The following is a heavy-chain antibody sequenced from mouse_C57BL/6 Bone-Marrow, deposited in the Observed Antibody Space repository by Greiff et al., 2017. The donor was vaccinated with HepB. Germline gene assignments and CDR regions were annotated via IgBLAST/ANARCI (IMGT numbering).Heavy chain of an antibody. CDR2: ISSGGSYT. V-gene: IGHV5-6*01. D-gene: IGHD1-1*01. Sequence: EVKLMESGGDLVKPGGSLKLSCAASGFTFSSYGISWVRQTPDKRLEWVATISSGGSYTYYPDSVKGRFTISRDNAKNTLYLQMSSLKSEDTAMYYCARQGIENYYGSSGGDYFDYWGQGTTLTVSS. CDR3: ARQGIENYYGSSGGDYFDY. CDR1: GFTFSSYG. J-gene: IGHJ2*01.